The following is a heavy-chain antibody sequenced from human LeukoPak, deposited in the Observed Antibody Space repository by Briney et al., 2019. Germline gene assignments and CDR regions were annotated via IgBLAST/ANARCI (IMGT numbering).Heavy chain of an antibody. CDR1: GFTFSASA. CDR3: WSVMVLTGDFDH. J-gene: IGHJ4*02. Sequence: GGSLKLSCAASGFTFSASALHWVLQGSGKGLEWVGRIRSRGSNYATEYAAPVKGRFTISRDDSKNTAYLQMNSLKTEDTAVYYCWSVMVLTGDFDHWGQGTLVTVSS. D-gene: IGHD3-9*01. V-gene: IGHV3-73*01. CDR2: IRSRGSNYAT.